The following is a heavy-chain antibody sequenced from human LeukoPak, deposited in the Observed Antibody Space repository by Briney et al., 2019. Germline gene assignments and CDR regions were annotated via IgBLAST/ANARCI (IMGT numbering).Heavy chain of an antibody. J-gene: IGHJ6*02. Sequence: GGSLRLSCAASGFTFSSYGMHWVRQAPGKGLEWVAVIWYDGSNKNYADPVKGRFTISRDDSKSTLYLQMNSLRAEDTAVYYCARGPVAGSNYYYGMDVWGQGTTVTASS. CDR3: ARGPVAGSNYYYGMDV. CDR2: IWYDGSNK. V-gene: IGHV3-33*01. CDR1: GFTFSSYG. D-gene: IGHD6-19*01.